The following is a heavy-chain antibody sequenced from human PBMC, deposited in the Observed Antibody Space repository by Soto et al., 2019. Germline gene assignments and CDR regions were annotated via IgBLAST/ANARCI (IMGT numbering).Heavy chain of an antibody. CDR2: ISYDGSNK. Sequence: PGGSLRLSCAASGFTFSSYAMHWVRQAPGKGLEWVAVISYDGSNKYYADSVKGRFTISRDNSKNTLYLQMNSLRAEDTAVYYCAKDRLGGNFDSWGQGTQVTVS. CDR3: AKDRLGGNFDS. CDR1: GFTFSSYA. V-gene: IGHV3-30-3*01. J-gene: IGHJ4*02.